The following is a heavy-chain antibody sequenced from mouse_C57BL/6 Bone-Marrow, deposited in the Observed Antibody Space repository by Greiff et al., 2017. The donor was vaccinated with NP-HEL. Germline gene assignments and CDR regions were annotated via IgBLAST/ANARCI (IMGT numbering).Heavy chain of an antibody. V-gene: IGHV1-62-3*01. D-gene: IGHD3-2*02. CDR2: IDPNSGGT. J-gene: IGHJ2*01. CDR1: GHTFTSYW. CDR3: ARRGQLRLGYFDY. Sequence: QPGEERGKQGEEGKLTRKKTGHTFTSYWTHWVKPRPGRGLEWIGRIDPNSGGTKYNEKFKSKATLTVDKPSSTAYMQLSSLTSEDSAVYYCARRGQLRLGYFDYWGQGTTLTVSS.